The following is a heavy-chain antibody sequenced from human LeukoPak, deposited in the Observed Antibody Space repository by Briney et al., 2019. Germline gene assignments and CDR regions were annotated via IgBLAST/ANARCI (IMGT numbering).Heavy chain of an antibody. Sequence: GASVKVSCKASGYTFTSYDINWVRQATGQGPEWMGWMNPNSGNTGYAQKFQGRVTMTRNTSISTAYMELSNARSEHTALSYRTINLPANRPLQHRGQGNLVTVSS. CDR3: TINLPANRPLQH. CDR2: MNPNSGNT. D-gene: IGHD1-14*01. CDR1: GYTFTSYD. V-gene: IGHV1-8*01. J-gene: IGHJ1*01.